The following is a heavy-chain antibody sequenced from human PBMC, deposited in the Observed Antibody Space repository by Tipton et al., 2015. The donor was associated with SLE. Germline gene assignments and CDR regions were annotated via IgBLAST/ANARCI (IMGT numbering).Heavy chain of an antibody. CDR3: AREGPAAAGYFLY. CDR1: GGSIRSGSLY. Sequence: TLSLTCTVSGGSIRSGSLYWTWIRQPAGTGLEWIGRIYTSGSTNYNPSLQSRVTISRDTSKNQFSLTLSSMTAADTAIYYCAREGPAAAGYFLYWGQGIPVTVSS. D-gene: IGHD6-13*01. V-gene: IGHV4-61*02. CDR2: IYTSGST. J-gene: IGHJ4*01.